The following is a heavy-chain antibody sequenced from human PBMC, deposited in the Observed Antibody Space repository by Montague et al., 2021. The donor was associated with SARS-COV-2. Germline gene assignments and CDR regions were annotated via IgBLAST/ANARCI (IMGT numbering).Heavy chain of an antibody. Sequence: SETLSLTCAVYGGSFTENFWTWIRQPPGKGLEWIGEINHSGTSNYNASLRSRVTISIDTSQNQFSLRLSALAAADTAVYYCARGRSTRVRGVIFTSYYYYYYGIDVWGQGTTVTVS. CDR3: ARGRSTRVRGVIFTSYYYYYYGIDV. V-gene: IGHV4-34*01. CDR2: INHSGTS. J-gene: IGHJ6*02. CDR1: GGSFTENF. D-gene: IGHD3-10*01.